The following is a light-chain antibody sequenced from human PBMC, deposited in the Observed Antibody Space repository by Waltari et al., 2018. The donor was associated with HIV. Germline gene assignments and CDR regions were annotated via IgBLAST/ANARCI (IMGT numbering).Light chain of an antibody. V-gene: IGLV1-47*02. J-gene: IGLJ2*01. CDR3: GAGDENLSGRVV. CDR1: SSHIGTNY. CDR2: SKN. Sequence: SVLSLPPSASGTPGQRVTISCSRSSSHIGTNYIYWYHQLPGRAPNILIYSKNHRPPGVPARFFASKSAASFVLAISGRLSEDDADDYCGAGDENLSGRVVFGGGTKLTVL.